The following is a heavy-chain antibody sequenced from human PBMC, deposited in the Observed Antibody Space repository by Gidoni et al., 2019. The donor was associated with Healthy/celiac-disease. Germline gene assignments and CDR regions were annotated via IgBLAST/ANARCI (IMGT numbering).Heavy chain of an antibody. CDR2: IWYDGSNK. Sequence: QVQLVESGGGVVQPGRSLRLSCAASGFTFSSYGMPWVRQAPGKGLEWVAVIWYDGSNKYYADSVKGRFTISRDNSKTTLYLQMNSLRAEDTAVYYCARTYYGSGSYYTTHRGHYGMDVWGQGTTVTVSS. J-gene: IGHJ6*02. CDR1: GFTFSSYG. V-gene: IGHV3-33*01. CDR3: ARTYYGSGSYYTTHRGHYGMDV. D-gene: IGHD3-10*01.